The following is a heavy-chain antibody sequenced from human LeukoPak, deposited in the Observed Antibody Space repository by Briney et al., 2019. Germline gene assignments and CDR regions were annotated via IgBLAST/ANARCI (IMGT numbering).Heavy chain of an antibody. CDR2: ISGSGGST. Sequence: GGSLRLSCAASGFTFSSYWMSWVRQAPGKGLEWVSGISGSGGSTYYADSVKGRFTISRDNSKNTLYLQMNSLRAEDTAVYYCAKGNTIFGVVIPLDYWGQGTLVTVSP. D-gene: IGHD3-3*01. V-gene: IGHV3-23*01. CDR1: GFTFSSYW. CDR3: AKGNTIFGVVIPLDY. J-gene: IGHJ4*02.